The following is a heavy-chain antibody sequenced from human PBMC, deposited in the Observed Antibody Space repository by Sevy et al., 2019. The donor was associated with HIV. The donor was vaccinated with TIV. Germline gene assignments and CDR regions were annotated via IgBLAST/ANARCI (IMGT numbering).Heavy chain of an antibody. CDR3: ARVLSVPDAPYYFDY. CDR2: INWDGGNI. Sequence: GGSLRLSCAASEFTFDDYGMSWVRQGPGKGLEWVAGINWDGGNIDYADSVKGRFTISRNNAKNSLYLQMNSLRAEDTALYWCARVLSVPDAPYYFDYWGQGTLVTVSS. V-gene: IGHV3-20*04. CDR1: EFTFDDYG. J-gene: IGHJ4*02. D-gene: IGHD2-2*01.